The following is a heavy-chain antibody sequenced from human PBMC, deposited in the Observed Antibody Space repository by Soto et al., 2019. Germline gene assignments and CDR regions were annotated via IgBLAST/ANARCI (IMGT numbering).Heavy chain of an antibody. CDR2: IWYDGSNK. V-gene: IGHV3-33*01. CDR1: GFTFSSYG. CDR3: ARSIAAAGSFGPYYYYGMDV. J-gene: IGHJ6*02. D-gene: IGHD6-13*01. Sequence: ESVGGVVQPGRSLRLSCAASGFTFSSYGMHWVRQAPGKGLEWVAVIWYDGSNKYYADSVKGRFTISRDNSKNTLYLQMNSLRAEDTAVYYCARSIAAAGSFGPYYYYGMDVWGQGTTVTVSS.